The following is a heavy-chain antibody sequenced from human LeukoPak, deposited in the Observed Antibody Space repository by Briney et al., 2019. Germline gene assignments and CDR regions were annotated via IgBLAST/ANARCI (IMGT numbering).Heavy chain of an antibody. Sequence: SETLSLTCNVSGGSINTNNYYWGWIRQPPGKGLEWIGSIYHSGFAYYNPSLKSRVTISVDLSRNQFSLKLNSVTAADTAVYYCERHQSAFCYFDLWGRGTPVTVSS. CDR2: IYHSGFA. J-gene: IGHJ2*01. V-gene: IGHV4-39*01. CDR1: GGSINTNNYY. CDR3: ERHQSAFCYFDL.